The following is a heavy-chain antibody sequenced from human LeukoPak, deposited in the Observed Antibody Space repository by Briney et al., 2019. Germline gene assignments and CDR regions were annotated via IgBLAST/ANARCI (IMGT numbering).Heavy chain of an antibody. CDR3: ARRVSLITMVRGVVFYYYYGMDV. J-gene: IGHJ6*02. Sequence: SETLSLTCAVYGGSFSGYYWSWIRQPPGKGLEWIGEINHSGSTNYNPSLKSRVTISVDTSKNQFSLKLSSVTAADTAVYYCARRVSLITMVRGVVFYYYYGMDVWGQGTTVTVSS. CDR2: INHSGST. V-gene: IGHV4-34*01. CDR1: GGSFSGYY. D-gene: IGHD3-10*01.